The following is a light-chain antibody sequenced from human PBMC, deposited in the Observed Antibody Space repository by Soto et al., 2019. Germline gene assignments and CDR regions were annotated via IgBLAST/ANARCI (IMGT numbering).Light chain of an antibody. Sequence: DIQMTQSPSSVSASVGDRVTITCRASQGITSWLAWYQQKPGKAPKLLIYRASNLQSGVPSRFSGSGSGTDFTLPLSGLQPADFATYYCQQTTTFPLTFGGGTKVEIK. V-gene: IGKV1-12*01. J-gene: IGKJ4*01. CDR1: QGITSW. CDR3: QQTTTFPLT. CDR2: RAS.